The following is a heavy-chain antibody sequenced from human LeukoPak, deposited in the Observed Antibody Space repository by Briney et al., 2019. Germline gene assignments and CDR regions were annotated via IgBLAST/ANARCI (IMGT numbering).Heavy chain of an antibody. J-gene: IGHJ4*02. CDR2: INPNSGGT. V-gene: IGHV1-2*02. CDR3: ARAPQPYYFDY. CDR1: GYTFTGYY. Sequence: ASVKVSCKASGYTFTGYYMHWVRQTPGQGLEWMGGINPNSGGTNYAQKFQGRVTMTRDTSISTAYMELSRLRSDDTAVYYCARAPQPYYFDYWGQGTLVTVSS.